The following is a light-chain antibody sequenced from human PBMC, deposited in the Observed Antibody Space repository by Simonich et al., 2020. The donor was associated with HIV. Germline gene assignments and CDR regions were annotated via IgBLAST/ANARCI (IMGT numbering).Light chain of an antibody. CDR3: QQYNNWWT. CDR2: DAS. CDR1: QSVSSSY. J-gene: IGKJ1*01. V-gene: IGKV3D-20*01. Sequence: EIVLTQSPGTLSLSPGERATLSCRASQSVSSSYLAWYQQKPGLAPRLLIYDASSRATGIPDRFSGSGSGTDFTLTISRLEPEDFAVYYCQQYNNWWTFGQGTKVEIK.